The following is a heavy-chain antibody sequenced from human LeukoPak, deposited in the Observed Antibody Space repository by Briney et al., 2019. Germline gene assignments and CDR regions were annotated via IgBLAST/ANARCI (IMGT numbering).Heavy chain of an antibody. J-gene: IGHJ4*02. CDR2: ISGNSGNS. Sequence: GGSLRLSCAASGFTFSSYAMSWVRQASGKGPEWVSTISGNSGNSYYTDSVKGRFTISRDNSKNSLYLQMNSLRAEDTAVYYCARGNPDYWGQGTLVTVSS. CDR1: GFTFSSYA. V-gene: IGHV3-23*01. CDR3: ARGNPDY.